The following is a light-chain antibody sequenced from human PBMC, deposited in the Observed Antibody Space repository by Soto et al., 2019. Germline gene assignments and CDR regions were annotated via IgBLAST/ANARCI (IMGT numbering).Light chain of an antibody. Sequence: EVVITQSPATLSVSPGERATLSCRASQSVIDNYLAWYQQKPGQAPRLLIHGASWRATAIPDRFSGSGSGTDFTLTISRLEPEDFAVYYCQQYGTSPTFGQGTKVDIK. J-gene: IGKJ1*01. CDR1: QSVIDNY. V-gene: IGKV3-20*01. CDR3: QQYGTSPT. CDR2: GAS.